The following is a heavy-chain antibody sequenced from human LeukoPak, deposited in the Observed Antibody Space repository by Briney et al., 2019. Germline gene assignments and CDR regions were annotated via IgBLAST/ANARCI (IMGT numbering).Heavy chain of an antibody. Sequence: GGSLRLSCAASGFTFSSYAMSWVRQAPGKGLEWVSAISGSGGSTYYADSVKGRFTISRDNSKNTLYLQMNSLRAEDTAVYYCAKDPGPPDGWLAQGDPYWGQGTLVTVSS. D-gene: IGHD6-19*01. J-gene: IGHJ4*02. CDR1: GFTFSSYA. CDR2: ISGSGGST. CDR3: AKDPGPPDGWLAQGDPY. V-gene: IGHV3-23*01.